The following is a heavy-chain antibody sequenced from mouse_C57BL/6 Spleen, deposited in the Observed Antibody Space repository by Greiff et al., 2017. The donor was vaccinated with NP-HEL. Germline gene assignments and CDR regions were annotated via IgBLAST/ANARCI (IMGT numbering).Heavy chain of an antibody. Sequence: QVQLKQSGAELARPGASVKLSCKASGYTFTSYGISWVKQRTGQGLEWIGEIYPRSGNTYYNEKFKGKATLTADKSSSTAYMELRSLTSEDSAVYFCARDSAITTVVSYYFDYWGQGTTLTVSS. CDR1: GYTFTSYG. V-gene: IGHV1-81*01. CDR3: ARDSAITTVVSYYFDY. D-gene: IGHD1-1*01. CDR2: IYPRSGNT. J-gene: IGHJ2*01.